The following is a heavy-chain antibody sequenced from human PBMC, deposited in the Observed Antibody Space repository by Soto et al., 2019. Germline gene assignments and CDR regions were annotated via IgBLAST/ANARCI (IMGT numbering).Heavy chain of an antibody. CDR3: GREGYDILAGYNDY. V-gene: IGHV3-9*01. CDR1: GFTFDDYA. CDR2: ITWNSGSI. D-gene: IGHD3-9*01. J-gene: IGHJ4*02. Sequence: GGSLRLSCSASGFTFDDYAMHWVRQAPGKGLEWVSGITWNSGSIDYADSVKGRFTVSRDSAKNTLYLQMNSLRAEDTAVYYCGREGYDILAGYNDYWGQGTLVTVSS.